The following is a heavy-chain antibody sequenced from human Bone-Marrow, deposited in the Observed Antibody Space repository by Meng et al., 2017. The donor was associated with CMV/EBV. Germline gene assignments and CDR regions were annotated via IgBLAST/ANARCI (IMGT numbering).Heavy chain of an antibody. Sequence: ASVKVSCKASGYTFTSYDINWVRQATGQGLEWMGWMNPNSGNTGYAQKFQGRVTMTRDTSSSTAYMELSSLTSDDTAVYYCAREYGDYRSDYYGMDVWGQGTTVTVSS. CDR1: GYTFTSYD. J-gene: IGHJ6*02. D-gene: IGHD4-17*01. CDR3: AREYGDYRSDYYGMDV. V-gene: IGHV1-8*02. CDR2: MNPNSGNT.